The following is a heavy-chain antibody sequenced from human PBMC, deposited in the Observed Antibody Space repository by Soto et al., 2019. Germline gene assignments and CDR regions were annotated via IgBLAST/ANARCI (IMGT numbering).Heavy chain of an antibody. J-gene: IGHJ4*02. CDR1: GYPFTDYY. V-gene: IGHV1-2*02. D-gene: IGHD1-1*01. Sequence: DSVKVSFQTSGYPFTDYYMHWVRHAPGQGLEWMGWINPNSGGPISAQKFQGRVTMTRDTSIRTAYLELSGLRSDDTAVYYCARGGTTSLDYWGQGTKVTVSS. CDR2: INPNSGGP. CDR3: ARGGTTSLDY.